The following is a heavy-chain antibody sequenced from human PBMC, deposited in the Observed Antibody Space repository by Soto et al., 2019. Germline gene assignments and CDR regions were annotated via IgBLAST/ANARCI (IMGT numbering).Heavy chain of an antibody. Sequence: QVQLVQSGAEEKKPGASVKVSCKASGYTFTSYAMHWVRQAPGQRLEWMGWINAGNGNTKYSQKCQGRVTITRDTAASTAYMELSSLRSEDTAVYYCARNIVVVTAFDYWGQGTLVTVSS. D-gene: IGHD2-21*02. CDR2: INAGNGNT. CDR1: GYTFTSYA. V-gene: IGHV1-3*05. J-gene: IGHJ4*02. CDR3: ARNIVVVTAFDY.